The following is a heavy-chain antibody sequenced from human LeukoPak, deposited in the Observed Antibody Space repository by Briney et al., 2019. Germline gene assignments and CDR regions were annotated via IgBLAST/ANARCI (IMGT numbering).Heavy chain of an antibody. D-gene: IGHD3-9*01. J-gene: IGHJ4*02. CDR1: GFTFSSYW. CDR2: INSDGSST. CDR3: AKDPTYYDILTGYFDY. Sequence: GGSLRLSCAASGFTFSSYWMHWVRQAPGKGLVWVSRINSDGSSTSYADSVKGRFTISRDNSKNTLYLQMNSLRAEDTAVYYCAKDPTYYDILTGYFDYWGQGTLVTVSS. V-gene: IGHV3-74*01.